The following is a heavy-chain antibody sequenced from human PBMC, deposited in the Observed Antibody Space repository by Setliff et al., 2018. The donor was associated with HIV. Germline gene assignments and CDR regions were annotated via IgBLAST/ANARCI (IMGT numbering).Heavy chain of an antibody. CDR2: IISILDII. J-gene: IGHJ3*02. CDR3: AGPRGDEAFDI. V-gene: IGHV1-69*10. Sequence: ASVKVSCKASGGTSSTHAMNWVRQAPGQGLEWMGQIISILDIINYAQKFQGRVTFTADESTSTMYMELSSLTSDDTAVYYCAGPRGDEAFDIWGQGTMVTVSS. CDR1: GGTSSTHA.